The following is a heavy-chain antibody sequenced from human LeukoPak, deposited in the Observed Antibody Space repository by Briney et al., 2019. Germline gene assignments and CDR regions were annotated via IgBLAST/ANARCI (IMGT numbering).Heavy chain of an antibody. D-gene: IGHD3-10*01. CDR2: IRYDGSNK. V-gene: IGHV3-30*02. CDR1: GFTFSSYG. Sequence: SGGSLRLSCAASGFTFSSYGMHWVRQAPGKGLEWVAFIRYDGSNKYYADSVKGRFTISRDNSKNTLYLQMNSLRAEVTAVYYCARDGMVRGVFGRWGQGTLVTVSS. CDR3: ARDGMVRGVFGR. J-gene: IGHJ4*02.